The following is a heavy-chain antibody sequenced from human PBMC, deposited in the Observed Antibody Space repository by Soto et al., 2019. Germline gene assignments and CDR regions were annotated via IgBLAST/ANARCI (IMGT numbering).Heavy chain of an antibody. D-gene: IGHD6-13*01. Sequence: QLQLQESGPGLVKPSETLSLTCTVSGGSISSSSYYWGWIRQPPGKGLEWIGSIYYSGSTYYNPSLKSRVTISVATSKNQFSLKPSSVTAADTAVYYCARPIAAAGKGWFDPWGQGTPVTVSS. CDR1: GGSISSSSYY. J-gene: IGHJ5*02. CDR3: ARPIAAAGKGWFDP. CDR2: IYYSGST. V-gene: IGHV4-39*01.